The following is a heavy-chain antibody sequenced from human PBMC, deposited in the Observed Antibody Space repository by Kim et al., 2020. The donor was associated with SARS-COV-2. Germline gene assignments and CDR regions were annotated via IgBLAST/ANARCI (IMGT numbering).Heavy chain of an antibody. J-gene: IGHJ4*02. D-gene: IGHD3-22*01. V-gene: IGHV3-23*01. Sequence: KGRFTISRDNSTNTLYLQMNSLRAEDTAVYYCAKSGGYYYDSSGYYYFDYWGQGTLVTVSS. CDR3: AKSGGYYYDSSGYYYFDY.